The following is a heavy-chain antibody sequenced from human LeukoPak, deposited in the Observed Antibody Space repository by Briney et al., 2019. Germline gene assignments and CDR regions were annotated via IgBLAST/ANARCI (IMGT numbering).Heavy chain of an antibody. V-gene: IGHV6-1*01. Sequence: SQTLSLTCAISGDSVSNNNAAWNWIRQSPSRGLEWLGRTYYRSKWYTDYAVSVSSRITIDPDASKNQFSLQLNSVTPEDTAVYYCASSSLRGSDAFDIWGQGTMVTVSS. CDR1: GDSVSNNNAA. CDR2: TYYRSKWYT. CDR3: ASSSLRGSDAFDI. D-gene: IGHD3-16*01. J-gene: IGHJ3*02.